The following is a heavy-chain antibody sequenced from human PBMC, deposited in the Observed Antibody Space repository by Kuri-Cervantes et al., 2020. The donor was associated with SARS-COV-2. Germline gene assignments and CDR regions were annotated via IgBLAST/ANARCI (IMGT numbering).Heavy chain of an antibody. CDR3: ARLRRHNNGWFATGYYMDV. J-gene: IGHJ6*03. D-gene: IGHD6-19*01. V-gene: IGHV4-31*03. Sequence: TLSLTCSVSGGSFSSGGFFWSLVRQHPGKGLEWIGFIYNSGSKYYNPSLKSRVTISIDTSKNQFSLRVTSVTAADTAVYYCARLRRHNNGWFATGYYMDVWGKGTTVTVS. CDR1: GGSFSSGGFF. CDR2: IYNSGSK.